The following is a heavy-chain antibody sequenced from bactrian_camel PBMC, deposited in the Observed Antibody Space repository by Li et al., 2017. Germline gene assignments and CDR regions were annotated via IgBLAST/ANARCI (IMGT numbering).Heavy chain of an antibody. CDR1: GSRYAYSRMC. J-gene: IGHJ4*01. CDR3: AAAYSGSFGDCYLRRSSARFTY. V-gene: IGHV3S40*01. Sequence: VQLVESGGGSAQAGGSLRLSCAASGSRYAYSRMCMGWFRQAPGKEREGVAVIYSGGDSTNYADSVKGRFTLSRDAAKNTVYLQMNSLKPEDTAMYYCAAAYSGSFGDCYLRRSSARFTYWGQGTQVTVS. CDR2: IYSGGDST. D-gene: IGHD1*01.